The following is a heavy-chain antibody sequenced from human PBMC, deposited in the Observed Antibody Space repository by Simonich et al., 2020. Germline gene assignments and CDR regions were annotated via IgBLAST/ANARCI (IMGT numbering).Heavy chain of an antibody. D-gene: IGHD4-17*01. V-gene: IGHV1-2*02. CDR1: GYTFTGYY. J-gene: IGHJ6*03. CDR3: ARRLTNYYYYYMDV. Sequence: QVQLVQSGAEVKKPGASVKVSCKASGYTFTGYYMHWERQAPGQGLEWMGWINTNSGGTNYAQKFQGRVTMTRDPSISTAYMERSRPRSDDTAVYYGARRLTNYYYYYMDVWGKGTTVTVSS. CDR2: INTNSGGT.